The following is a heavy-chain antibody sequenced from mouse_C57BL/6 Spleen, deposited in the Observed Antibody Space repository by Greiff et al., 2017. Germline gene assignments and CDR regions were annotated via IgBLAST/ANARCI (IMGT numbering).Heavy chain of an antibody. V-gene: IGHV1-50*01. CDR2: IDPSDSYT. Sequence: QVQLQQPGAELVKPGASVKLSCKASGYTFTSYWMQWVKQRPGQGLEWIGEIDPSDSYTNYNQKFKGKATLTVDTSSSTDYMQLSSLTSEDAAVYYCARMGFSSPLVDYWGQGTTLTVSS. D-gene: IGHD1-1*01. CDR1: GYTFTSYW. CDR3: ARMGFSSPLVDY. J-gene: IGHJ2*01.